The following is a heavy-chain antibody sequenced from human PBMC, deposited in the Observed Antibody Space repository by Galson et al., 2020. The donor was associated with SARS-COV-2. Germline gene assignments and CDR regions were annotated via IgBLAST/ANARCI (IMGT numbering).Heavy chain of an antibody. CDR2: IWYDGSNK. V-gene: IGHV3-33*01. D-gene: IGHD3-10*01. J-gene: IGHJ3*02. Sequence: GGSLRLSCEASGFSFSTYGMAWVRKAPGKGLEWVAVIWYDGSNKYYADSVKGRFTISRDNSKNTLYLQMNSLRADDTAVYYCARGSNSNAFDIWGQGTMVTVSS. CDR1: GFSFSTYG. CDR3: ARGSNSNAFDI.